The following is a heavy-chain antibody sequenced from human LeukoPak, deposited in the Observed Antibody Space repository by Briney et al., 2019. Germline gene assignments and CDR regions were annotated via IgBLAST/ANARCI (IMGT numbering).Heavy chain of an antibody. CDR1: GFTFSSYA. V-gene: IGHV3-64*01. CDR2: ISSNGGST. J-gene: IGHJ3*02. CDR3: ARDESVVPAQCCAFDI. D-gene: IGHD2-2*01. Sequence: GSLRLSCAASGFTFSSYAMHWVRQAPGKGLEYASAISSNGGSTYYANPVKGRSTISRDNSKNTLYLQMGSLRSEDTAVYYCARDESVVPAQCCAFDIWGQGTMVTVSS.